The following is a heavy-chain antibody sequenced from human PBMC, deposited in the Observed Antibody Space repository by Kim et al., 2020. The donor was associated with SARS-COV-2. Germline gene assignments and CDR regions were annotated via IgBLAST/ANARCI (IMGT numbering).Heavy chain of an antibody. CDR3: AKDVHVVPDYGGNSG. Sequence: GGSLRLSCAASGFTFSSYAMSWVRQAPGKGLEWVSAISGSGGSTYYADSVKGRFTISRDNSKNPLYLQMNSLRAEDTAVYYCAKDVHVVPDYGGNSGWGQGTMVTVSS. CDR1: GFTFSSYA. J-gene: IGHJ3*01. CDR2: ISGSGGST. D-gene: IGHD4-17*01. V-gene: IGHV3-23*01.